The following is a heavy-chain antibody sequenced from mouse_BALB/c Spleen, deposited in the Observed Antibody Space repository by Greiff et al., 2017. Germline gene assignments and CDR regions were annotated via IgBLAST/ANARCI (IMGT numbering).Heavy chain of an antibody. J-gene: IGHJ2*01. V-gene: IGHV1-18*01. D-gene: IGHD2-1*01. CDR3: ARVGAYGNYPYFDY. Sequence: GQLQQSGPELVKPGASVKIPCKASGYTFTDYNMDWVKQSHGKSLEWIGDINPNNGGTIYNQKFKGKATLTVDKSSSTAYMELRSLTSEDTAVYYCARVGAYGNYPYFDYWGQGTTLTVSS. CDR1: GYTFTDYN. CDR2: INPNNGGT.